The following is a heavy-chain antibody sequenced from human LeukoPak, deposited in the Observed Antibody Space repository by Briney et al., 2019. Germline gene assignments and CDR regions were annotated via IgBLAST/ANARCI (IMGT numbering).Heavy chain of an antibody. Sequence: SQTLSLTCTVSGGSISSGGYYWSWIRQPPGKGLQWIGYIYHVGSTFYNPSLKSRVTISVDTSKNQFSLKLSSVTAADTAVYYCARSRGSDRGYSKWGQGTLVTVSS. CDR3: ARSRGSDRGYSK. D-gene: IGHD5-18*01. CDR1: GGSISSGGYY. V-gene: IGHV4-30-2*01. J-gene: IGHJ4*02. CDR2: IYHVGST.